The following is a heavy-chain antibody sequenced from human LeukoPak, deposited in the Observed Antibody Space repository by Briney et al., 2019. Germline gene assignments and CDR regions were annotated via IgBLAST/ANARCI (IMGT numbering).Heavy chain of an antibody. CDR3: ASYYATGSSRFDY. D-gene: IGHD3-10*01. J-gene: IGHJ4*02. CDR1: GGSISSSSYY. Sequence: SETLSLTCTVSGGSISSSSYYWGWIRQPPGKGLEWIGSIHYSGSAHYNPSLKSRVIISVDTSKNRFSLRVSSVTAADTAVYYCASYYATGSSRFDYWGQGAPVTVSS. V-gene: IGHV4-39*01. CDR2: IHYSGSA.